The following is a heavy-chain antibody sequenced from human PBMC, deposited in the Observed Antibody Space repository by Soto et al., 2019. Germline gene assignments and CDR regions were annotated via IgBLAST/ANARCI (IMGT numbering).Heavy chain of an antibody. V-gene: IGHV1-69*13. D-gene: IGHD3-10*01. CDR1: GGTFSSYA. CDR2: IIPIFGTA. J-gene: IGHJ6*02. CDR3: ARDDSSGSYFYYYGMDV. Sequence: ASVKVSCKASGGTFSSYAISWVRQAPGQGLEWMGGIIPIFGTANYAQKFQGRVTITADESTSTAYMELSSLRSEDTAVYYCARDDSSGSYFYYYGMDVWGQGTTVTVS.